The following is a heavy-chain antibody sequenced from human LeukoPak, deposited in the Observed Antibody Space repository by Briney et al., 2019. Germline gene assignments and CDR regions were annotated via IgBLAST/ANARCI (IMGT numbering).Heavy chain of an antibody. J-gene: IGHJ4*02. V-gene: IGHV3-23*01. D-gene: IGHD2-2*01. CDR3: AKRRYCTSSTCHDFDY. Sequence: GGSLRLSCAASGFTFRSYAMNWVRQAPGEGLEWVSAISADGDSTYYADSVKGRFTISRDNSKNTLYLQMSSLRPGDTAVYYCAKRRYCTSSTCHDFDYWGQGTLVTVSS. CDR2: ISADGDST. CDR1: GFTFRSYA.